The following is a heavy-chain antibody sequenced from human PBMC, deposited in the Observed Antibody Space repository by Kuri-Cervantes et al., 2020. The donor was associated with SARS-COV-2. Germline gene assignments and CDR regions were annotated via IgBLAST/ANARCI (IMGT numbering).Heavy chain of an antibody. CDR2: INPNSGGT. CDR3: ARDLGPYGLEAASYSRSRYYGMDV. V-gene: IGHV1-2*04. Sequence: ASVKVSCKASGYTFTGYYMHWVRQAPGQGPEWMGWINPNSGGTNYAQKFQGWVTMTRDTSISTAYMELSRLRSDDTAVYYCARDLGPYGLEAASYSRSRYYGMDVWGQGTTVTVSS. J-gene: IGHJ6*02. CDR1: GYTFTGYY. D-gene: IGHD6-6*01.